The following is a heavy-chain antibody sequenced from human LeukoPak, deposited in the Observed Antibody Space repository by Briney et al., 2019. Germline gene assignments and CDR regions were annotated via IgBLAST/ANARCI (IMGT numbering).Heavy chain of an antibody. CDR3: ARGHSGSYSYYFDY. D-gene: IGHD1-26*01. CDR2: IYHSGST. CDR1: GDSISSGGYS. V-gene: IGHV4-30-2*01. Sequence: SETLSLTCAVSGDSISSGGYSWNWIRQPPGKGLEWIGYIYHSGSTYYNPSLKSRVTISVDRSKNQFSLKLSSVTAADTAVYYCARGHSGSYSYYFDYCGQGTLVTVSS. J-gene: IGHJ4*02.